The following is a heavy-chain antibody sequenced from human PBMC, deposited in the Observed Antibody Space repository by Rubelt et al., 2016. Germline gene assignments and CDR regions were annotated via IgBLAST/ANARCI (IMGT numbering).Heavy chain of an antibody. D-gene: IGHD1-26*01. CDR2: ITSKSGKT. CDR1: GFSFDDYA. J-gene: IGHJ4*02. V-gene: IGHV3-9*01. Sequence: RGRSLRLSCAASGFSFDDYAMHWVRQAPGKGLEWVSGITSKSGKTDYADSVKGRFTISRDKAKMALYLQMSSLRAEDTALYYCARDGSGSYYSDNWGQGTRVTVSS. CDR3: ARDGSGSYYSDN.